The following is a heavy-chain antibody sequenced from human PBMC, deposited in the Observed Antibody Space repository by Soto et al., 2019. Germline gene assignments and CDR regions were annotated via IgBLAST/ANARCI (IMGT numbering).Heavy chain of an antibody. CDR2: VYYTGGT. CDR3: VRQGIDYLHGLVDV. J-gene: IGHJ6*02. D-gene: IGHD1-26*01. CDR1: SGPTRSHN. V-gene: IGHV4-59*08. Sequence: QVQVQQSGPRLVKPSETLSLTCTVSSGPTRSHNWGWIRQSPGRGLEWIGYVYYTGGTSYNPSLNSRVTISADTSTNHISLTLSSVTVADTAIYYCVRQGIDYLHGLVDVWGQGTAVSVSS.